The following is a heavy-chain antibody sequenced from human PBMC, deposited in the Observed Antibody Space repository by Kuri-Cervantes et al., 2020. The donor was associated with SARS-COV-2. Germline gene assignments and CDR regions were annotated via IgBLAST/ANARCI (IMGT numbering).Heavy chain of an antibody. Sequence: GGSLRLSCAASGFTFSSYAVSWVRQAPGKGLEWVSAISGSGGSTYYADPVKGRFTISRDNSKNTLYLQMNSLRAEDTAVYYCAYGTYYDILTGYLDFDYWGQGTLVTVSS. CDR2: ISGSGGST. V-gene: IGHV3-23*01. D-gene: IGHD3-9*01. CDR3: AYGTYYDILTGYLDFDY. J-gene: IGHJ4*02. CDR1: GFTFSSYA.